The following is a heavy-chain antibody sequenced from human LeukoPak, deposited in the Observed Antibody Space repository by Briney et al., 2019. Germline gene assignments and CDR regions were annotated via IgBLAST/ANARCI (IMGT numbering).Heavy chain of an antibody. V-gene: IGHV3-7*01. CDR3: ARDMGRGYSYGYYYYYYMDV. Sequence: GGSLRLSCTASGFTFRDYAMSWFRQAPGKGLEWVANIKQDGSEKYYVDSVKGRFTISRDNAKNSLYLQMNSLRAEDTAVYYCARDMGRGYSYGYYYYYYMDVWGKGTTVTVSS. CDR1: GFTFRDYA. D-gene: IGHD5-18*01. J-gene: IGHJ6*03. CDR2: IKQDGSEK.